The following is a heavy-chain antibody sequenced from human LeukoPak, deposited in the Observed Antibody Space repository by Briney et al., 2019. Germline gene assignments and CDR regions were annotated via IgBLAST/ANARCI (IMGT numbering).Heavy chain of an antibody. J-gene: IGHJ4*02. CDR2: IYSGGST. CDR3: ANIPRTPYGSGSYRVD. D-gene: IGHD3-10*01. CDR1: GFTVSSKY. V-gene: IGHV3-53*01. Sequence: GGSLRLSCAASGFTVSSKYMSWVRQAPGKGLEWVSVIYSGGSTYYADSVKGRFTISRDNSKNTLYLQMNSLRAEDTAVYYCANIPRTPYGSGSYRVDWGQGTLVTVSS.